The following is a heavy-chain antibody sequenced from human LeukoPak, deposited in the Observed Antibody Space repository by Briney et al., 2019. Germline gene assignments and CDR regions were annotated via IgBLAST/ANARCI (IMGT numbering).Heavy chain of an antibody. CDR3: ARVPRSYYYYYYMDV. CDR1: GGSISSSSYY. J-gene: IGHJ6*03. V-gene: IGHV4-39*07. Sequence: SETLSLTCTVSGGSISSSSYYWGWIRQPPGKGLEWIGSIYHSGSTYYNPSLKSRVTISVDRSKNQISLKLSSVTAADTAVYYCARVPRSYYYYYYMDVWGKGTTVTVSS. CDR2: IYHSGST.